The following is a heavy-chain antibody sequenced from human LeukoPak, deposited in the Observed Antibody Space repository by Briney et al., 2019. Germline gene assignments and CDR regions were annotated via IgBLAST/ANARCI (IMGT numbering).Heavy chain of an antibody. CDR3: VRDLNWGFDY. CDR2: TRYRSTWMT. J-gene: IGHJ4*02. Sequence: SQTLSLTCASSGDSVSSKSVSWSWIRQSPSGGLEFLGRTRYRSTWMTFYSLSVQSRMTINADTSRNHVSLRLNSVTPEDTALYYCVRDLNWGFDYWGQGTPVTVSS. D-gene: IGHD3-16*01. V-gene: IGHV6-1*01. CDR1: GDSVSSKSVS.